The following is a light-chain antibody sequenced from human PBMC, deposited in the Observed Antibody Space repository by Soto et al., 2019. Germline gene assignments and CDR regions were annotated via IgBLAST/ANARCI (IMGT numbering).Light chain of an antibody. J-gene: IGKJ3*01. V-gene: IGKV3-20*01. CDR1: QSVSSTY. CDR2: GAS. CDR3: QRHGSSPFT. Sequence: EIVLTQSPGTLSLSPGERATLSCRANQSVSSTYLTWYQQKPGQAPRLLIYGASSRATGIPDRFSGSGSGTDFTLTISRLEPEDFAVYYCQRHGSSPFTFGPGTKVDIK.